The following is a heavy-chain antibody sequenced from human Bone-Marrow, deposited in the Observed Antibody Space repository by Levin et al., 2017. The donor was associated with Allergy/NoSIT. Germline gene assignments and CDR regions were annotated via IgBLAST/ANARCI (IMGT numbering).Heavy chain of an antibody. J-gene: IGHJ4*02. D-gene: IGHD1-1*01. Sequence: GGSLRLSCAASGFTFSAFPMHWVRQAPGKGLEWAAAISYDGTNTYYADSVKGRFTISRDNSKNTLYLQMNSLRPEDAAVYYCVRPLRVNWNDLGYHFEYWGQGALVTVSS. CDR2: ISYDGTNT. CDR1: GFTFSAFP. V-gene: IGHV3-30-3*01. CDR3: VRPLRVNWNDLGYHFEY.